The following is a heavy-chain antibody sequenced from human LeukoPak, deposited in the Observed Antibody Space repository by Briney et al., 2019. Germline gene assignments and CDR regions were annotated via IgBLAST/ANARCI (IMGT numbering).Heavy chain of an antibody. CDR2: IKQEGTEK. CDR1: GFTFSSFW. J-gene: IGHJ4*02. CDR3: TGETYYFDY. Sequence: QSGGSLRLSCAVSGFTFSSFWMSWVRQSPGKGLEWVANIKQEGTEKYYVDSVKGRFTISRDNAKSSLYLQMNSLRAEDTAVYYCTGETYYFDYWGQGALVTVSS. V-gene: IGHV3-7*01.